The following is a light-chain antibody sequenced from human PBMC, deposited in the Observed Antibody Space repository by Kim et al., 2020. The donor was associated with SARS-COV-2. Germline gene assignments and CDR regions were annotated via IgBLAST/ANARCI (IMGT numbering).Light chain of an antibody. Sequence: NFMLTQPHSVSESPGKTVTISCTRSSGSIANNYVQWYQQRPGSAPTIVIYDNKQRPSGVPDRFSGSIDSSSNSVSLSISGLRTEDEADYYCQSYNNGNQVFGGGTQLTVL. CDR2: DNK. CDR1: SGSIANNY. J-gene: IGLJ2*01. CDR3: QSYNNGNQV. V-gene: IGLV6-57*04.